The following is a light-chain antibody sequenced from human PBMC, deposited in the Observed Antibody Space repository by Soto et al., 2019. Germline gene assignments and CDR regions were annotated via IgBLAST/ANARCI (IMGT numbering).Light chain of an antibody. CDR2: GVS. CDR3: QHYNSWPLT. CDR1: HTVDTN. Sequence: EIVIKQSPATLSASTGERATLSCRASHTVDTNLAWYQQKPGQAPRLLIYGVSTRATGIPARFSGSGSGTEFTLTISSLQSEDFAVYYCQHYNSWPLTFGGGTKVDIK. V-gene: IGKV3-15*01. J-gene: IGKJ4*01.